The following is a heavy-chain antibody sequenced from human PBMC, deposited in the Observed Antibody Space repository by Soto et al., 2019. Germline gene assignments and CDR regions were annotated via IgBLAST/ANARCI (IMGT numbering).Heavy chain of an antibody. Sequence: PPGKGLEWIGSIYYSGSTYYNPSLKSRVTISVDTSKNQFSLKLSSVTAADTAVYHFATIAIIRVVPTDFEYRRQRTPDT. D-gene: IGHD3-3*01. J-gene: IGHJ4*02. CDR3: ATIAIIRVVPTDFEY. CDR2: IYYSGST. V-gene: IGHV4-39*01.